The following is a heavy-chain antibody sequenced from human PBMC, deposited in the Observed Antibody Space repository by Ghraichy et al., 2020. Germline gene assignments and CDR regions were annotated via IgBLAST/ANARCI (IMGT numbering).Heavy chain of an antibody. Sequence: GGSLRLSCAASGFTFDDYAMHWVRQAPGKGLEWVSGISWNRGNIAYADSVKGRFTISRDTAKNSLYLQMNSLRAEDTALYYCAKDVSGWDYSGNLYFDFWGQGTLVTVSS. V-gene: IGHV3-9*01. D-gene: IGHD4-11*01. J-gene: IGHJ4*02. CDR1: GFTFDDYA. CDR3: AKDVSGWDYSGNLYFDF. CDR2: ISWNRGNI.